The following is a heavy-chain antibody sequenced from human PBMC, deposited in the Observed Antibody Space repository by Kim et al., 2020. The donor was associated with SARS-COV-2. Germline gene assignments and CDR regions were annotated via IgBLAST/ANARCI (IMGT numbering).Heavy chain of an antibody. V-gene: IGHV3-23*01. Sequence: GGSLRLSCAASGFTFSSYAMSWVRQAPGKGLEWVSAISGSGGSTYYADSVKGRFTISRDNSKNTLYLQMNSLRAEDTAVYYCAKGQWVGSSSWDPNYYYYGMDVWGQGTTVTVSS. CDR2: ISGSGGST. CDR1: GFTFSSYA. J-gene: IGHJ6*02. CDR3: AKGQWVGSSSWDPNYYYYGMDV. D-gene: IGHD6-13*01.